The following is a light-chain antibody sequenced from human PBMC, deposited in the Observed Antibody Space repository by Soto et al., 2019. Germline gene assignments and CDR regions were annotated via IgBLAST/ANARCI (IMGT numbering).Light chain of an antibody. J-gene: IGLJ1*01. CDR2: DTS. V-gene: IGLV7-46*01. CDR1: TGAVTSGHY. Sequence: QAEVTQEPSLTVSPGGTVTLTCGSSTGAVTSGHYPYWFQQKPGQAPRTLIYDTSNKHSWTPARFSGSLLGGKAALTLSGAQPEDEAEYYCLLSYSGARGVFGTGTKLTVL. CDR3: LLSYSGARGV.